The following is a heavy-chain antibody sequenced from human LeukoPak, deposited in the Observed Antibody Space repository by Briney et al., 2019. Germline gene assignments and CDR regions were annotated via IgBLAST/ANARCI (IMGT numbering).Heavy chain of an antibody. J-gene: IGHJ4*02. V-gene: IGHV3-30*02. CDR2: IRYDGSNK. CDR3: AKDLYYYDSSGSHYFDY. Sequence: GGSLRLSCAASGFTFSSYGMHWVRQAPGKGLEWVAFIRYDGSNKYYADSVKGRFTISRDNSKNTLYLQMNSLRAEDTAVYYCAKDLYYYDSSGSHYFDYWGQGTLDTVSS. CDR1: GFTFSSYG. D-gene: IGHD3-22*01.